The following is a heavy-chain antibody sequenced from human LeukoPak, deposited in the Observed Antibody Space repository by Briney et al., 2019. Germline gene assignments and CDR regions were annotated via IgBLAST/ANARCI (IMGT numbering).Heavy chain of an antibody. Sequence: SETLSLTCTVSGDSISSYNWSWIRQPPGKGLEWIGYIYSSGITNYNPSLKSRVTISTDTSKNQLSLQLTSVTAADTAVYYCARRGNQFDYWGQGTLVTVSS. CDR3: ARRGNQFDY. J-gene: IGHJ4*02. D-gene: IGHD1-14*01. CDR1: GDSISSYN. V-gene: IGHV4-4*09. CDR2: IYSSGIT.